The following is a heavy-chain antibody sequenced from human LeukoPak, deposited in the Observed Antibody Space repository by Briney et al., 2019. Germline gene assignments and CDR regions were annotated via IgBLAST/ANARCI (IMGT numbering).Heavy chain of an antibody. V-gene: IGHV4-61*02. J-gene: IGHJ4*02. CDR3: ARVYVWGSYRPYFDY. CDR1: GGSISSGSYY. Sequence: SQTLSLTCTVSGGSISSGSYYWSWIRQPAGKGLEWIGRIYTSGSTNYNPSLKSRVTISVDTSKNQFSLKLSSVTAADTAVYYCARVYVWGSYRPYFDYWGQGTLVTVSS. CDR2: IYTSGST. D-gene: IGHD3-16*02.